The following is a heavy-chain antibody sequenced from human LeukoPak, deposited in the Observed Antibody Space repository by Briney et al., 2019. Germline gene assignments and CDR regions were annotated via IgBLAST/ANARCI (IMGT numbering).Heavy chain of an antibody. D-gene: IGHD3-22*01. Sequence: SVKVSCKASGGTFSSYAISWVRQAPGQGLEWMGGIIPIFGTANYAQNFQGRVTITADESTSTAYMELSSLRSEDTAVYYCARDSSGYYYGWFDPWGQGTLVTVSS. V-gene: IGHV1-69*13. CDR3: ARDSSGYYYGWFDP. CDR1: GGTFSSYA. CDR2: IIPIFGTA. J-gene: IGHJ5*02.